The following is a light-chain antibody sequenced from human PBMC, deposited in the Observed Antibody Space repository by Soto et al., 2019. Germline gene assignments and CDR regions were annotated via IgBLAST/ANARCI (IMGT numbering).Light chain of an antibody. CDR1: QSVFYSPNNKNY. J-gene: IGKJ3*01. Sequence: DIVMTQSPDSLAVSLGERATINCKSSQSVFYSPNNKNYLAWYQQKPGLPPKLLLSWASTRESGVPDRFSGSGSGTDFALTISSLQAEDVAVYYCQQYYSNPPLFTFGPGTKVDIK. CDR3: QQYYSNPPLFT. CDR2: WAS. V-gene: IGKV4-1*01.